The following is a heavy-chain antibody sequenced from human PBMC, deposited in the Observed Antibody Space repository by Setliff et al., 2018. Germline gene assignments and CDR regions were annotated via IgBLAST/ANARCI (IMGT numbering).Heavy chain of an antibody. J-gene: IGHJ6*03. V-gene: IGHV3-33*01. Sequence: GGSLRLSCAASGFTFSSYGMHWIRHAPGKGLEWVAPIWYDGTKEYYADSVKGRLTISRDNAKNPFYLQMNSLRAEDTAVYYCARLALTGYDSSGYYYALDYYYYMDVWGKGTTVTVSS. D-gene: IGHD3-22*01. CDR2: IWYDGTKE. CDR3: ARLALTGYDSSGYYYALDYYYYMDV. CDR1: GFTFSSYG.